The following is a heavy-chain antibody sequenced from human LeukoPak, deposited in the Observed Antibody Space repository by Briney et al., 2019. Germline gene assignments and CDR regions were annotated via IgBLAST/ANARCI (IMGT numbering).Heavy chain of an antibody. CDR2: ISGDGIST. J-gene: IGHJ4*02. CDR3: AKDIRYYFDY. D-gene: IGHD2-2*01. V-gene: IGHV3-43*02. Sequence: GGSLRLSCAASGLTFSKAWMSWVRQAPGKGLEWVSLISGDGISTYYADSVKGRFTISRDNSKNSLYLQMNSLRTEDTALYYCAKDIRYYFDYWGQGTLVTVSS. CDR1: GLTFSKAW.